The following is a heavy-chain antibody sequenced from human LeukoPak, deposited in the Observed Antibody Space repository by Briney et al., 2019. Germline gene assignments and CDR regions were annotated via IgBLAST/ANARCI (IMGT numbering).Heavy chain of an antibody. Sequence: GGSLRLSCAASGFTFSSYAMHWVRQAPGKGLEWVAVISYDGSNKYYADSVKGRFTISRDNSKNTLYLQMNSLRAEYTAVYYCARDPASIFGVGKTFDYWGQGTLVTVSS. CDR3: ARDPASIFGVGKTFDY. CDR2: ISYDGSNK. CDR1: GFTFSSYA. D-gene: IGHD3-3*01. V-gene: IGHV3-30*01. J-gene: IGHJ4*02.